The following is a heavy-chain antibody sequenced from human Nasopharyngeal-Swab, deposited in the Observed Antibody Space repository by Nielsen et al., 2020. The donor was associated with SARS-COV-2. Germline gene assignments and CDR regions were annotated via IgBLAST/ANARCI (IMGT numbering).Heavy chain of an antibody. CDR3: AGYSGYDYGAFDI. V-gene: IGHV3-74*01. D-gene: IGHD5-12*01. CDR1: GFTFSSYW. CDR2: INSDGSST. J-gene: IGHJ3*02. Sequence: GESLKISCAASGFTFSSYWMHWVRQAPGKGLVWVSRINSDGSSTSYADSVKGRFTISRDNAKNTLYLQMNSLRAEDTAVYYCAGYSGYDYGAFDIWGQGTMVTVSS.